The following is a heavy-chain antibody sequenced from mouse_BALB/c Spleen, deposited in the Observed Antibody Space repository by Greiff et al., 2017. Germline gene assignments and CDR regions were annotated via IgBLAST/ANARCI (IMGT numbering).Heavy chain of an antibody. J-gene: IGHJ4*01. D-gene: IGHD4-1*01. CDR2: ISSGGGST. CDR3: ARQGWDGDAMDY. Sequence: EVHLVESGGGLVKPGGSLKLSCAASGFAFSSYDMSWVRQTPEKRLEWVAYISSGGGSTYYPDTVKGRFTISRDNAKNTLYLQMSSLKSEDTAMYYCARQGWDGDAMDYWGQGTSVTVSS. V-gene: IGHV5-12-1*01. CDR1: GFAFSSYD.